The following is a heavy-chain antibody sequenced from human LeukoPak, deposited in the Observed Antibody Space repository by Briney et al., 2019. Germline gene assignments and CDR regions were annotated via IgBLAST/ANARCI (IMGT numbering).Heavy chain of an antibody. CDR1: GFTFSSYA. D-gene: IGHD5-18*01. J-gene: IGHJ4*02. V-gene: IGHV3-30-3*01. Sequence: GGSLRLSCAASGFTFSSYAMHWVRQAPGKGLEWVAVISYDGSNKYYADSVKGRFTISRDNSKNTLYLQMNSLRAEDTAVYYCARAPDTAMVLFDYWGQGTLVTVSS. CDR3: ARAPDTAMVLFDY. CDR2: ISYDGSNK.